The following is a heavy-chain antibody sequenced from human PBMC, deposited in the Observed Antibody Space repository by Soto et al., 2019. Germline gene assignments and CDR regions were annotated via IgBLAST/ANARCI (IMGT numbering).Heavy chain of an antibody. D-gene: IGHD1-26*01. V-gene: IGHV3-74*01. J-gene: IGHJ4*02. Sequence: PGGSLRLSCAASGFTFSGNWMHWVRQGPGKGLVWVSRINTAGTTTTYADFVTGRFSMSRDNAKKTVYLQMDSLTAEDTAVYYCARESSGSYFVDYWGQGTLVTVS. CDR1: GFTFSGNW. CDR2: INTAGTTT. CDR3: ARESSGSYFVDY.